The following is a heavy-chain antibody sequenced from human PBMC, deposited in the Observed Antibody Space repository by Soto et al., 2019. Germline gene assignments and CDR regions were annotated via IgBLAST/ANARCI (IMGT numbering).Heavy chain of an antibody. CDR1: GGSIGSYY. CDR2: IYYSGST. CDR3: AREYGDYYSDYYYYMDV. Sequence: SETLSLTCTVSGGSIGSYYWSWIRQPPGKGLERIGYIYYSGSTNYNPSLKSRVTISVDTSKNQFSLKLSSVTAADTAVYYCAREYGDYYSDYYYYMDVWGKGTTVT. D-gene: IGHD4-17*01. V-gene: IGHV4-59*01. J-gene: IGHJ6*03.